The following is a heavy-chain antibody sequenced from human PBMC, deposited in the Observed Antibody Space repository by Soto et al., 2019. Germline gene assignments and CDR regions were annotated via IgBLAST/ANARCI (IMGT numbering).Heavy chain of an antibody. V-gene: IGHV3-7*01. Sequence: GSLRLSCAASGFSFSSYWMGWVRQAPGKGLEWVANINQPGSEKYYVDSVKGRFTISRDNAKNSLYLQMSSLRAEDTAVYYCAREWSYFDYWGQGTLVTVSS. CDR2: INQPGSEK. CDR3: AREWSYFDY. J-gene: IGHJ4*02. D-gene: IGHD3-3*01. CDR1: GFSFSSYW.